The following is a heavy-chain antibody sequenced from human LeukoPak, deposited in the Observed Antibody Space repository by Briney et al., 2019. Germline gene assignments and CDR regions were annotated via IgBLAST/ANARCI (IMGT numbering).Heavy chain of an antibody. D-gene: IGHD4-17*01. J-gene: IGHJ4*02. CDR3: ARPDSSYGDYVD. Sequence: SETLSLTCTVSGGSISSDDYYWRWIRQPPGKGLEWIGYIYYSGSTYYNPSLKSRVTISVDTSKKQFSLKLSSVTAADTAVYYCARPDSSYGDYVDWGQGTLVTVSS. V-gene: IGHV4-30-4*02. CDR2: IYYSGST. CDR1: GGSISSDDYY.